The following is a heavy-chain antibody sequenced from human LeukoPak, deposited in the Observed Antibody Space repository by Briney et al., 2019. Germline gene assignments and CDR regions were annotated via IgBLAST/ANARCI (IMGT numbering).Heavy chain of an antibody. CDR3: ARGVRSYYDSSGYYPRPPDAFDI. D-gene: IGHD3-22*01. CDR1: GGSISSYY. CDR2: IYYSGST. Sequence: SETLSLTCTVSGGSISSYYWSWIRQPPGKGLEWIGYIYYSGSTNYNPSLKSRVTISVDTSKNQFSLKLSSVSAADTAVYYCARGVRSYYDSSGYYPRPPDAFDIWGQGTMVTVSS. V-gene: IGHV4-59*01. J-gene: IGHJ3*02.